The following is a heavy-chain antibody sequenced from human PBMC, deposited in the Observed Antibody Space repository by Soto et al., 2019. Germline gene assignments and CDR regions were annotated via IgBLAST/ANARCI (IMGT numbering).Heavy chain of an antibody. CDR1: GDSVSSNSAA. D-gene: IGHD3-10*01. CDR3: TGITWFRGMDV. CDR2: TYSKSKWNN. Sequence: PSQTLSLTPAISGDSVSSNSAAWNWIRQSPSRGLEGLGRTYSKSKWNNDYALSVKSRITISPDTSKNQFCLHLASVTPEDTAVYYCTGITWFRGMDVWRRGTAVTVSS. V-gene: IGHV6-1*01. J-gene: IGHJ6*02.